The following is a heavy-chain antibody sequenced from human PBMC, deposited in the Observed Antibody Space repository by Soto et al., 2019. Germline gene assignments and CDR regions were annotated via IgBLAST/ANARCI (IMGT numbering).Heavy chain of an antibody. D-gene: IGHD1-26*01. V-gene: IGHV3-23*01. J-gene: IGHJ3*02. Sequence: PGGSLRLSCAASGFTFSSYAMSWVRQAPGKGLEWVSAISGSGGSTYYADSVKGRFTISRDNSKNTLYLQMNSLRAEDTAVYYCVKDKGGATDAFDIWGQGTMVTVSS. CDR3: VKDKGGATDAFDI. CDR1: GFTFSSYA. CDR2: ISGSGGST.